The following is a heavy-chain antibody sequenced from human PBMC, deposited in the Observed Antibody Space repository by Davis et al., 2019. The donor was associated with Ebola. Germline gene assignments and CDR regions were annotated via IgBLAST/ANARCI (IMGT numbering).Heavy chain of an antibody. Sequence: GESLKISCAASGFTVSSYAMSWVRQAPGKGLEWVSAISGSGGSTYYADSVKGRFTISRDNSKNTLYLQMNSLRAEDTAVYYCAKRLVEEVYYYGMDVWGQGTTVTVSS. CDR3: AKRLVEEVYYYGMDV. D-gene: IGHD6-6*01. J-gene: IGHJ6*02. V-gene: IGHV3-23*01. CDR2: ISGSGGST. CDR1: GFTVSSYA.